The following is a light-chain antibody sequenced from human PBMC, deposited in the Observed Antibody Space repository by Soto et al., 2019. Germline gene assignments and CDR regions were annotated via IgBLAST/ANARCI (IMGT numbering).Light chain of an antibody. CDR1: QSVSN. CDR2: DAS. J-gene: IGKJ5*01. V-gene: IGKV3-11*01. Sequence: EIVLTQSPATLSLSPGERATLSCRASQSVSNLAWYQQKPGQVPRLLIYDASNRAAGIPARFSGSGSGTDFTLTISSLEPEDFGVYYCQGSRTFGRGTRLEIK. CDR3: QGSRT.